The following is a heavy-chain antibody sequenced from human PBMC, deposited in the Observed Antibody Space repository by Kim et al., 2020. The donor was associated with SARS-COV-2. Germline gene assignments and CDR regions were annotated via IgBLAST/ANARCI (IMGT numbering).Heavy chain of an antibody. CDR3: AKDIYSEYNNYGGDNWFDP. CDR2: ISGDGGNT. J-gene: IGHJ5*02. V-gene: IGHV3-43*02. D-gene: IGHD4-4*01. CDR1: GFTFDDYA. Sequence: GGSLRLSCAASGFTFDDYAMHWVRHAPGKGLEWVSLISGDGGNTYYADSVGGRFTISRDNSKNSLYLQMNSLRTEDTALYYCAKDIYSEYNNYGGDNWFDPWGQGTLVTVSS.